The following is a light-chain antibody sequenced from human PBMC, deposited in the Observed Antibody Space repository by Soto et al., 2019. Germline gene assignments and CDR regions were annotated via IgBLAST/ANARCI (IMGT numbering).Light chain of an antibody. J-gene: IGKJ3*01. V-gene: IGKV3-11*01. CDR2: DSF. Sequence: EIVLTQTPATLSLSPGERATLSCRASQSIASYLNWYQHRPGQAPRLLIYDSFNRATGIPARFSGSGSETDFTLTISSLEPEDFAVYYCQQRASWPITFGPGTKVDIK. CDR3: QQRASWPIT. CDR1: QSIASY.